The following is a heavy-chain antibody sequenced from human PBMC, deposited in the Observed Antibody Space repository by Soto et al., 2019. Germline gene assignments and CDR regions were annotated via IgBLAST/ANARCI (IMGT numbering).Heavy chain of an antibody. CDR2: IYSGGST. J-gene: IGHJ6*02. CDR3: ARLYGAYYGMDV. D-gene: IGHD3-10*01. V-gene: IGHV3-66*04. Sequence: GGSLRLSCAASGFTVSSNYMSWVRQAPGKGLEWVSVIYSGGSTYYADSVKGRFTISRDNSKNTLYLQMNSLRAEDTAVYYCARLYGAYYGMDVWGQGTTVTVSS. CDR1: GFTVSSNY.